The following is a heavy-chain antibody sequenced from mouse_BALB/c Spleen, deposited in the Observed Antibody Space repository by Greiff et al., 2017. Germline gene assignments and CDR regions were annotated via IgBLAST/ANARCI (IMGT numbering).Heavy chain of an antibody. CDR3: ARRGYYEAMDY. CDR2: IYPGGGYT. V-gene: IGHV1-63*02. D-gene: IGHD1-1*01. CDR1: GYTFTNYW. J-gene: IGHJ4*01. Sequence: QVQLQQSGAELVRPGTSVKISCKASGYTFTNYWLGWVKQRPGHGLEWIGDIYPGGGYTNYNAKFKGKATLTADTSSSTAYMQLSSLTSEDSAVYFCARRGYYEAMDYWGQGTSVTVSS.